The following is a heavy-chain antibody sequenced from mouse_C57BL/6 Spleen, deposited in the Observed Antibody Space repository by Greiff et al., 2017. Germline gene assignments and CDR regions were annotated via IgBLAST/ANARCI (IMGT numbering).Heavy chain of an antibody. CDR2: IGRCGSYT. J-gene: IGHJ3*01. D-gene: IGHD3-2*02. Sequence: EVQLEQPGADLVKPGASVKLSCAASGFTFTSYWMPWVNQTPDQGLEWVAKIGRCGSYTNYHDNVKGRSTFTVDNATNTPYLQLSSLTSEDTAMYYCASTAQGRRAWFAYWGQGTLVTVSA. CDR1: GFTFTSYW. CDR3: ASTAQGRRAWFAY. V-gene: IGHV5-6*01.